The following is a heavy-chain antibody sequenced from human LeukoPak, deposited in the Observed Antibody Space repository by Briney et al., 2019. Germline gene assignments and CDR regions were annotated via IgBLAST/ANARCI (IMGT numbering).Heavy chain of an antibody. D-gene: IGHD5-18*01. CDR3: AKGYSYGDPRAAFDI. CDR2: IYSGGST. V-gene: IGHV3-53*01. Sequence: PGGSLRLSCAASGFTVSSNYMSWVRQAPGKGLEWVSVIYSGGSTYYADSVKGRFTISRDNSKNTLYLQMNSLRAEDTAVYYCAKGYSYGDPRAAFDIWGQGTIVTVSS. CDR1: GFTVSSNY. J-gene: IGHJ3*02.